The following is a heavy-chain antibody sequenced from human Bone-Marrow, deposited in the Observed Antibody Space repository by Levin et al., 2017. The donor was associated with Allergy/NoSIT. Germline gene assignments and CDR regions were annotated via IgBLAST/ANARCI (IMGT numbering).Heavy chain of an antibody. D-gene: IGHD5-12*01. Sequence: LRLSCTVSGGSISSGSYYWSWIRQPAGKGLEWIGRTYTSGSTNYNPSLKSRATISVDTSKNQFSLKLSSVTVADTAVYFCARGRYSGYDSLFFFDYWGQGALVTVSS. CDR3: ARGRYSGYDSLFFFDY. CDR1: GGSISSGSYY. CDR2: TYTSGST. J-gene: IGHJ4*02. V-gene: IGHV4-61*02.